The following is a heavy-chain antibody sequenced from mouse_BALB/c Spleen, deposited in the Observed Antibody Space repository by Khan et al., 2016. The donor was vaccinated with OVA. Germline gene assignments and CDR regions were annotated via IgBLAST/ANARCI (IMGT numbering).Heavy chain of an antibody. CDR2: ISGTGIYT. CDR3: SRPSYYGNPWFTY. V-gene: IGHV5-9*02. CDR1: GFAFSSYD. D-gene: IGHD2-10*01. Sequence: EVRLVESGGGLVKPGGSLKLSCAPSGFAFSSYDMSWVRQTPEKRLEWVATISGTGIYTYYPDSVKGRFTIYRDNARNTLYLQMSSLRSEYSALYSCSRPSYYGNPWFTYWCQGTLVTVSA. J-gene: IGHJ3*01.